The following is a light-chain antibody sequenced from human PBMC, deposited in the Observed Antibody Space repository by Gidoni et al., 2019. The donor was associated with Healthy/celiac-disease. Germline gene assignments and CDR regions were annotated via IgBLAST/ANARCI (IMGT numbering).Light chain of an antibody. Sequence: DIQLTKSPSSLSASVGDRVTITCRASQSISSYLNWYQQKPGKAPKLLIYAASSLQSGVPSRFSGSGSGTDFTLTISSLQPEAFATYYCQQSYSTLWTFGQGTKVEIK. CDR3: QQSYSTLWT. V-gene: IGKV1-39*01. J-gene: IGKJ1*01. CDR1: QSISSY. CDR2: AAS.